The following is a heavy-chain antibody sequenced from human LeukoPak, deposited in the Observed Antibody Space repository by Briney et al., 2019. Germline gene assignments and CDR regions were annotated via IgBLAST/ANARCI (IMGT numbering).Heavy chain of an antibody. V-gene: IGHV3-7*01. CDR2: IKQDGSEK. CDR1: GFTFSSYW. D-gene: IGHD1-26*01. Sequence: GGSLRLSCAASGFTFSSYWMSWVRQAPGKGLEWVANIKQDGSEKYYVDSVKGRFTTSRDNAKNSLYLQMNSLRAEDTAVYYCASDQYSASYRIRWGQGTLVTVSS. J-gene: IGHJ4*02. CDR3: ASDQYSASYRIR.